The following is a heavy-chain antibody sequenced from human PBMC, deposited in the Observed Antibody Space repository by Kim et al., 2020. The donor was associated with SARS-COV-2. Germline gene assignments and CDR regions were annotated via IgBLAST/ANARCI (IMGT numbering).Heavy chain of an antibody. J-gene: IGHJ6*02. CDR3: ARALSRFGEELSDYYYYGMDV. Sequence: SVKVSCKASGGTFSSYAISWVRQAPGQGLEWMGGIIPIFGTANYAQKFQGRVTITADESTSTAYMELSSLRSEDTAVYYCARALSRFGEELSDYYYYGMDVWGQGTTVTVSS. CDR1: GGTFSSYA. CDR2: IIPIFGTA. D-gene: IGHD3-10*01. V-gene: IGHV1-69*13.